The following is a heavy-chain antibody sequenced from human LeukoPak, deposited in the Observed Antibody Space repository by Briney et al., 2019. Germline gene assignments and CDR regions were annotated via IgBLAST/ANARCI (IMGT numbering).Heavy chain of an antibody. V-gene: IGHV3-74*01. CDR1: GFTFRSHW. J-gene: IGHJ4*02. CDR3: ARSHGDYDYYDS. CDR2: IKGDESYT. D-gene: IGHD4-17*01. Sequence: GGSLRLSCAASGFTFRSHWMHWVRQAPGKGLVWVSRIKGDESYTNHADSVKGRFTISRDNAKNSVNLQMNSLRAEDTAVYYCARSHGDYDYYDSWGQGTLVTVSS.